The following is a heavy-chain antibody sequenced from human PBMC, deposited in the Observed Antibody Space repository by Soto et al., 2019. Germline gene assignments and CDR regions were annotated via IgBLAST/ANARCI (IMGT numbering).Heavy chain of an antibody. J-gene: IGHJ4*02. CDR1: GFTCSSYS. D-gene: IGHD3-22*01. V-gene: IGHV3-21*01. CDR3: ARVLWDYYDSSGYYPTQDVIAY. Sequence: GGSLRLSCAASGFTCSSYSMNWVRQAPGKGLEWVSSISSSSSYIYYADSVKGRFTISRDNAKNSLYLQMNSLRAEDTAVYYCARVLWDYYDSSGYYPTQDVIAYWGQGTLVPVSS. CDR2: ISSSSSYI.